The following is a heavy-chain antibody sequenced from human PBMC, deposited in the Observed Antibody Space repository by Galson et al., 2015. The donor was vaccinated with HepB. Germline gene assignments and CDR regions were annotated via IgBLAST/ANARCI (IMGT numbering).Heavy chain of an antibody. Sequence: SLRLSCAPSGFTFSIYRMHWVRQVPGKGLVWASRINSDGNSASYADSVKGRFIISRDNAKNTLYLYMNSLRVEDTAVYYCARESRYCSGGICYAGGDYYYYYGMDVWGQGTTVTVSS. V-gene: IGHV3-74*01. CDR2: INSDGNSA. D-gene: IGHD2-15*01. J-gene: IGHJ6*02. CDR1: GFTFSIYR. CDR3: ARESRYCSGGICYAGGDYYYYYGMDV.